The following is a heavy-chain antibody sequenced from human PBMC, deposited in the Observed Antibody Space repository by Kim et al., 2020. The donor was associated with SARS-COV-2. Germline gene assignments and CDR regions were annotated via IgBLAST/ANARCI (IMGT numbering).Heavy chain of an antibody. Sequence: GGSLRLSCAASGFTFSGSAMHWVRQASGKGLEWVGRIRSKANSYATAYAASVKGRFTISRDDSKNTAYLQMNSLKTEDTAVYYCTRLVGGGCSSTSCPEEWEAFDIWGQGTMVTVSS. J-gene: IGHJ3*02. CDR3: TRLVGGGCSSTSCPEEWEAFDI. CDR2: IRSKANSYAT. D-gene: IGHD2-2*01. CDR1: GFTFSGSA. V-gene: IGHV3-73*01.